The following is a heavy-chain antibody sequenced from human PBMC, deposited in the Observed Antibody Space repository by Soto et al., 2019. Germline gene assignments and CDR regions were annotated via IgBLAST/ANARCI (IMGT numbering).Heavy chain of an antibody. CDR1: GYTFTSYG. CDR2: MNPNSGNT. Sequence: ASVKVSCKASGYTFTSYGINWVRQATGQGLEWMGWMNPNSGNTGYAQKFQGRVTMTRNTSISTAYMELSSLRSEDTAVYYCARVGTVFGVVNYYMDVWGKGTTVTVSS. J-gene: IGHJ6*03. D-gene: IGHD3-3*01. V-gene: IGHV1-8*01. CDR3: ARVGTVFGVVNYYMDV.